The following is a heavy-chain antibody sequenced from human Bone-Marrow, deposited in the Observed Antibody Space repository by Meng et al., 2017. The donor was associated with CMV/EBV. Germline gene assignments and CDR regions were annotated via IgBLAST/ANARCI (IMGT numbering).Heavy chain of an antibody. Sequence: GGSLRLSCAASEFTFSNFAMSWVRLAPGKGLEWVSVIYSGGSSTYYADSVKGRFTISRDNSKNTLYLQMNSLRAEDTAVYYCARAYHLYNQVLRFDPWGQGTLVTVSS. V-gene: IGHV3-23*03. CDR1: EFTFSNFA. J-gene: IGHJ5*02. D-gene: IGHD1-14*01. CDR3: ARAYHLYNQVLRFDP. CDR2: IYSGGSST.